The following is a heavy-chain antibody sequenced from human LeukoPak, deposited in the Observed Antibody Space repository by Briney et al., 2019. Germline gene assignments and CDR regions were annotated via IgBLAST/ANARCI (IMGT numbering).Heavy chain of an antibody. V-gene: IGHV4-59*01. Sequence: YPSETLSLTCTVSGGSISRYYWGWIRQPPGKGLEWIGYIYYSGNTNYNPSLKSRVTISVDTSKNQFSLKLSSVTAADTAVYYCARELDYGGFDYWGQGTLVTVSS. CDR2: IYYSGNT. D-gene: IGHD4-17*01. J-gene: IGHJ4*02. CDR1: GGSISRYY. CDR3: ARELDYGGFDY.